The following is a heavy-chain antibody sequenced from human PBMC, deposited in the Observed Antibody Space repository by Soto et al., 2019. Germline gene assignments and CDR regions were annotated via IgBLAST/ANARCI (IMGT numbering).Heavy chain of an antibody. Sequence: PGGSLRLSCAASVFTFSTYPMSWVSQAPGKGLEWVSGISGSGISTYYTDSVKGRFTTSRDNSKNTVFLQMDSLTVEDTAVYFCARDADFGRYYYFGMDVWGPGTTVTVSS. CDR2: ISGSGIST. CDR1: VFTFSTYP. D-gene: IGHD2-21*01. V-gene: IGHV3-23*01. J-gene: IGHJ6*02. CDR3: ARDADFGRYYYFGMDV.